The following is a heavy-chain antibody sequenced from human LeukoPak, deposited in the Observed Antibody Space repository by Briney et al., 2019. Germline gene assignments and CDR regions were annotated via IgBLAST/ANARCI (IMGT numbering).Heavy chain of an antibody. CDR3: ARLGYSSSHLDY. CDR2: IYYSGST. V-gene: IGHV4-59*08. CDR1: GDSISSYY. J-gene: IGHJ4*02. D-gene: IGHD6-13*01. Sequence: SETLSLTCTVSGDSISSYYWSWIRQPPGKGLEWIGYIYYSGSTNYNPSLKSRVTISVDTSKNQFSLKLSSVTAADTAVYYCARLGYSSSHLDYWGQGTLVTVSS.